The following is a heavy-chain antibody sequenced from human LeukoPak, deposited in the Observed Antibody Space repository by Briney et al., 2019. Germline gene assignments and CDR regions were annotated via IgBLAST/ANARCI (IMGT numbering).Heavy chain of an antibody. D-gene: IGHD6-19*01. CDR2: IYYSGST. J-gene: IGHJ4*02. V-gene: IGHV4-61*01. CDR1: GGSVSSGSYY. Sequence: PSETLSLTCTVSGGSVSSGSYYWSWIRQPPGKGLEWIGYIYYSGSTNYNPSLKSRVTISVDTSKNQFSLKLSSVTAADTAVYYCARESLAEREYSSGWSNFDYWGQGTLVTVSS. CDR3: ARESLAEREYSSGWSNFDY.